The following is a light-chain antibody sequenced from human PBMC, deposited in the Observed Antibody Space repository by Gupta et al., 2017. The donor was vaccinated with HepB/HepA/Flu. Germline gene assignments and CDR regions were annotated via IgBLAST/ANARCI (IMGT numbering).Light chain of an antibody. Sequence: QSALTQPPSVSGSPGQSVTISCTGTSSDIGSYTRVSWYQQSPGTAPKLIIYEVDNRPSGVPDRFSGSKSGNTASLTISGLQTEDEADYDCSSYTTSSTYVLGIGTKVTVL. J-gene: IGLJ1*01. CDR2: EVD. V-gene: IGLV2-18*02. CDR3: SSYTTSSTYV. CDR1: SSDIGSYTR.